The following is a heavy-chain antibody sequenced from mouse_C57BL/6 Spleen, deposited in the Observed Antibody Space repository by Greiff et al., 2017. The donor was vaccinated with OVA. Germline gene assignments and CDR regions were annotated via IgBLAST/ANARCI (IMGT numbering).Heavy chain of an antibody. CDR1: GYTFTSYW. D-gene: IGHD4-1*01. V-gene: IGHV1-50*01. J-gene: IGHJ1*03. Sequence: QVQLQQPGAELVKPGASVKLSCKASGYTFTSYWMQWVKQRPGQGLEWIGEIDPSDSYTNYNQKFKGKATLTVDTSSSTAYMQLSSLTSEDSAVYYCSRGATGYWYFDVWGTGTTVTVSS. CDR3: SRGATGYWYFDV. CDR2: IDPSDSYT.